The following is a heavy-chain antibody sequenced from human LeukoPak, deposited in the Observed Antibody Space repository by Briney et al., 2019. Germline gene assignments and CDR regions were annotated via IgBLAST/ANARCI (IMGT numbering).Heavy chain of an antibody. Sequence: GGSLRLSCAASGFTFSDYYMSWIRQAPGKGLEWVSYISSSGSTIYYADSVKGRFTISRDNAKNSLYLQMNSLRAEDTAVYCCARAVVVDIVATKLDYWGQGTLVTVSS. V-gene: IGHV3-11*01. CDR3: ARAVVVDIVATKLDY. D-gene: IGHD5-12*01. J-gene: IGHJ4*02. CDR1: GFTFSDYY. CDR2: ISSSGSTI.